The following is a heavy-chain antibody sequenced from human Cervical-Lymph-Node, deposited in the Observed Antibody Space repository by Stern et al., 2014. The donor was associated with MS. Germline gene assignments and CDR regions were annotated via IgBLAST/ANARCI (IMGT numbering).Heavy chain of an antibody. V-gene: IGHV4-59*08. CDR2: IYSSGTT. D-gene: IGHD2-15*01. J-gene: IGHJ4*02. CDR1: GGSISIYY. CDR3: ARHIRGHPVYCSGDSCYSGLAY. Sequence: QVQLVESGPGLVKPSETLFLTCTVSGGSISIYYLNWIRQPPGRGLEWIGSIYSSGTTNYNPSPKSRVSMSVYPPKIQFSLGLSSVTAADTAVYYCARHIRGHPVYCSGDSCYSGLAYWGQGALVTVSS.